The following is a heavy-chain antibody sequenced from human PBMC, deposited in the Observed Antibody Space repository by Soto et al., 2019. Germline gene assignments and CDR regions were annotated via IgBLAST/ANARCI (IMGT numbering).Heavy chain of an antibody. CDR1: GFTFDDYT. J-gene: IGHJ6*02. D-gene: IGHD3-10*01. Sequence: GGSLRLSCAASGFTFDDYTMHWVRQAPGKGLEWVSLISWDGGSTYYADSVKGRFTISRDNSKNSLYLQMNSLRTEDTALYYCAKDSGEVRGVIMSYYYYGMDVWGQGTTVTVSS. V-gene: IGHV3-43*01. CDR3: AKDSGEVRGVIMSYYYYGMDV. CDR2: ISWDGGST.